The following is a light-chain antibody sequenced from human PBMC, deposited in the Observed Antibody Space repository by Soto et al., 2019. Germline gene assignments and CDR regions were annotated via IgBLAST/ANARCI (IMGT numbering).Light chain of an antibody. CDR2: EVS. V-gene: IGLV2-8*01. Sequence: QSVLTQPPSASGSPGQSVTISCSGTSRDVGGYNFVSWYQQHPGKAPKLMIYEVSKRPSGVPDRCSGYKSGNTASLIVSGLHAEDEADYYCSSYAVSNTFVVFGGGTKLTVL. J-gene: IGLJ2*01. CDR1: SRDVGGYNF. CDR3: SSYAVSNTFVV.